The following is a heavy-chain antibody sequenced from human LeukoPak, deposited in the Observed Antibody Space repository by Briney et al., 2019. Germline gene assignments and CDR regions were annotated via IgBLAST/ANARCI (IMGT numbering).Heavy chain of an antibody. J-gene: IGHJ3*02. D-gene: IGHD2-8*01. CDR1: GYTFTGYY. Sequence: ASVKVSCTASGYTFTGYYMHWVRQAPGQGLEWMGWINPNSGGTNYAQKFQGRVTMTRDTSISTAYMELSRLRSDDTAVYYCARAPALYCTNGVCPFDIWGQGTMVTVSS. V-gene: IGHV1-2*02. CDR3: ARAPALYCTNGVCPFDI. CDR2: INPNSGGT.